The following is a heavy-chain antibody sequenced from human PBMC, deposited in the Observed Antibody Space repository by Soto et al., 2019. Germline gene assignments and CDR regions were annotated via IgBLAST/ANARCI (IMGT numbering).Heavy chain of an antibody. CDR1: GHIFTTFG. Sequence: ASVKVSCKASGHIFTTFGLHFGRQAPGQGLVWMGWINVGNGDTKYSQEFQGRVTMTRDTSASTAYMELSSLRSEDTAVYYCAISSNWDRPFDYWGQGTLVTVSS. CDR2: INVGNGDT. D-gene: IGHD4-4*01. V-gene: IGHV1-3*01. J-gene: IGHJ4*02. CDR3: AISSNWDRPFDY.